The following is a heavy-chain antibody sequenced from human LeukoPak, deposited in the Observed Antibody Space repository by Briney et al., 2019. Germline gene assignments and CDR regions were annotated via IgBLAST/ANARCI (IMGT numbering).Heavy chain of an antibody. V-gene: IGHV4-38-2*02. CDR2: IYHSGST. D-gene: IGHD3-16*01. CDR1: GYSISSGYY. Sequence: SETLSLTCAVSGYSISSGYYWGWIRQPPRKGLEWIGSIYHSGSTYYNPSLKSRVTISVDTSKNQFSLKLSSVTAADTAVYYCARDRIGDFDYWGQGTPVTVSS. CDR3: ARDRIGDFDY. J-gene: IGHJ4*02.